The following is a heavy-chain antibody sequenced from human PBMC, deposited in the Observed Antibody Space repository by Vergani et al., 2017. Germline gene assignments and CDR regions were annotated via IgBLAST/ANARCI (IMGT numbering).Heavy chain of an antibody. CDR2: ISAYNGNT. CDR1: GYTFTSYG. J-gene: IGHJ4*02. CDR3: ARDRAENGEEGDPCFDY. Sequence: QVQLVQSGAEVKKPGASVKVSCKASGYTFTSYGISWVRQAPGQGLEWMGWISAYNGNTNYAQKLQGRVTMTTDTSTSTAYMELRSLRSDDTAVYYCARDRAENGEEGDPCFDYWGQGTLVTVSS. D-gene: IGHD2-21*01. V-gene: IGHV1-18*01.